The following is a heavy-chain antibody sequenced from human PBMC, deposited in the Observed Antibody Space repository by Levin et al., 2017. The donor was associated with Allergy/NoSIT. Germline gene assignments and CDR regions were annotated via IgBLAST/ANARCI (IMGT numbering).Heavy chain of an antibody. CDR2: IYHSGST. Sequence: SETLSLTCTVSGYSISSGYYWGWIRQPPGKGLEWIGSIYHSGSTYYNPSLKSRVTISVDTSKNQFSLKLSSVTAADTAVYYCARASGGPYCISTSCYAGTGTFDYWGQGTLVTVSS. J-gene: IGHJ4*02. V-gene: IGHV4-38-2*02. CDR1: GYSISSGYY. D-gene: IGHD2-2*01. CDR3: ARASGGPYCISTSCYAGTGTFDY.